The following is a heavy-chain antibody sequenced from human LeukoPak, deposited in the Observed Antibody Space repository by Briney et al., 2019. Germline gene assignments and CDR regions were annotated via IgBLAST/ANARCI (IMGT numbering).Heavy chain of an antibody. J-gene: IGHJ6*02. Sequence: GRSLRLSCAAPGFTFSTYIMHWVRQAPGKGLEWVAVISHDGGNTLYADSLKGRFTISRDNPKNTLHLQMNSLRVEDMAVYYCARGRYYGSGTYPYYYYDMDVWGQGSTVTVSS. CDR2: ISHDGGNT. D-gene: IGHD3-10*01. CDR1: GFTFSTYI. V-gene: IGHV3-30*04. CDR3: ARGRYYGSGTYPYYYYDMDV.